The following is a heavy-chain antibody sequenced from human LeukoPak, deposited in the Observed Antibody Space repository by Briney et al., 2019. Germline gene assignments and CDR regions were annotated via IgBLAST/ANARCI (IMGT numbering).Heavy chain of an antibody. CDR3: AKGVDVLRFLEWLFYYMDV. D-gene: IGHD3-3*01. J-gene: IGHJ6*03. CDR1: GFTFSSYA. V-gene: IGHV3-23*01. Sequence: GWSLRLSCAASGFTFSSYAMSWVRQAPGKGLEWVSAISGSGGSTYYADSVKGRFTISRDNSKNTLYLQMNSLRAEDTAVYYCAKGVDVLRFLEWLFYYMDVWGKGTTVTVSS. CDR2: ISGSGGST.